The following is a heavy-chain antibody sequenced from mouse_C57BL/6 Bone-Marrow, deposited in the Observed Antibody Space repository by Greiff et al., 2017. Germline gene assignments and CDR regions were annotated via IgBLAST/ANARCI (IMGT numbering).Heavy chain of an antibody. D-gene: IGHD1-1*01. CDR2: IYPSDSET. Sequence: QVQLQQPGAELVRPGSSVKLSCKASGYTFTSYWMDWVKQRPGQGLEWIGNIYPSDSETHYNQKFKDKDTLTVDKSSTTAYTQLSSLPSEDSAVYYCASLHYYGSSYYDYWGQGTTLTVSS. CDR3: ASLHYYGSSYYDY. CDR1: GYTFTSYW. J-gene: IGHJ2*01. V-gene: IGHV1-61*01.